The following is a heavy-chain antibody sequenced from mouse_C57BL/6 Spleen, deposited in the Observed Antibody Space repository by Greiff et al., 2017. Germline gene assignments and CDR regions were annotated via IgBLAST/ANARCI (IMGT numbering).Heavy chain of an antibody. CDR2: IDPETGGT. D-gene: IGHD4-1*01. CDR3: TRNRANWNYFDY. J-gene: IGHJ2*01. V-gene: IGHV1-15*01. Sequence: QVQLKQSGAELVRPGASVTLSCKASGYTFTDYEMHWVKQTPVHGLEWIGAIDPETGGTAYNQKFKGKAILTADKSSSTAYMELRSLTSEDSAVYYCTRNRANWNYFDYWGQGTTLTVSS. CDR1: GYTFTDYE.